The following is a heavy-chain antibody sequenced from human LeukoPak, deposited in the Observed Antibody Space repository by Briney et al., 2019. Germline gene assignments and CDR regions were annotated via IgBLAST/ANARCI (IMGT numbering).Heavy chain of an antibody. CDR2: INHSGST. CDR3: ALLGGCCFHYRPFYY. CDR1: GGSFSGYY. V-gene: IGHV4-34*01. J-gene: IGHJ4*02. D-gene: IGHD3-10*01. Sequence: SETLSLTCAVYGGSFSGYYWSWIRQPPGKGLEWIGEINHSGSTNYNPSLKSRVTISVETSKNQFYLKLSSVTAADTAVYYCALLGGCCFHYRPFYYWGQGTLVTVSS.